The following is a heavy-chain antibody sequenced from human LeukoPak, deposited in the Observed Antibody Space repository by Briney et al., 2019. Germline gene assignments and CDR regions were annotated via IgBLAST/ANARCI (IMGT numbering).Heavy chain of an antibody. J-gene: IGHJ4*02. V-gene: IGHV2-5*01. CDR3: ALYGDYRFRYYFDS. CDR2: IYWNNDN. Sequence: SGPTLVNPTQTLTLTCTFSGFSLSTTGVGVGWIRQPPGKALEWLALIYWNNDNRYSPSLRSRLTITKDTSKNQVVLTVAYMDPADTATYYCALYGDYRFRYYFDSWGQGTLVTVSS. D-gene: IGHD4-17*01. CDR1: GFSLSTTGVG.